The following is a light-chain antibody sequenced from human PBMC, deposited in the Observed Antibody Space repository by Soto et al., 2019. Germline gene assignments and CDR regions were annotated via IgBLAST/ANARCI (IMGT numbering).Light chain of an antibody. Sequence: DIQMTQSPSTLSGAVGDRVTITCRASQTISSWLAWYQQKPGKAPQILIYKASTLKSGVPSRFSGSESGTEFTLTISSLQPDDFATYYCQHYNSYSEAFGQGPKVELK. CDR1: QTISSW. CDR2: KAS. V-gene: IGKV1-5*03. CDR3: QHYNSYSEA. J-gene: IGKJ1*01.